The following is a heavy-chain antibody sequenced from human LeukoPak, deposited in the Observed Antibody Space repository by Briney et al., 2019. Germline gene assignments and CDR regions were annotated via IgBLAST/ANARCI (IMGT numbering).Heavy chain of an antibody. D-gene: IGHD4-17*01. CDR1: GFTFSSYG. Sequence: GGSLRLSCAASGFTFSSYGMHWVRQAPGKGLEWVAFIRYDGSNKYYADSVKGRFTISRDNSKNTLYLQVNSLRAEDTAVYYCAKTYGGYAFSYYMDVWGKGTTVTVSS. J-gene: IGHJ6*03. V-gene: IGHV3-30*02. CDR2: IRYDGSNK. CDR3: AKTYGGYAFSYYMDV.